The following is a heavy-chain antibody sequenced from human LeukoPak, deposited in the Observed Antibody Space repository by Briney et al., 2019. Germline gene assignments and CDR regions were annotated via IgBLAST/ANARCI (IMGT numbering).Heavy chain of an antibody. D-gene: IGHD1-26*01. CDR3: ARLSDLSSYYFDY. CDR1: GGSISSSSYY. CDR2: IYYSGST. V-gene: IGHV4-39*01. Sequence: SETLSLTCTVSGGSISSSSYYWGWIRQPPGKGLEWIGSIYYSGSTYYNPSLKSRVTISVDTSKNQFSLKLSSVTAADTAAYYCARLSDLSSYYFDYWGQGTLVTVSS. J-gene: IGHJ4*02.